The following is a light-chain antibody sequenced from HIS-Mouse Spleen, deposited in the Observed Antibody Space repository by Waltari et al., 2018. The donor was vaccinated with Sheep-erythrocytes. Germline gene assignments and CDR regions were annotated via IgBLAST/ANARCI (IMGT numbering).Light chain of an antibody. CDR3: CSYAGSYTLV. J-gene: IGLJ3*02. V-gene: IGLV2-11*01. CDR1: SSDGGGYNY. CDR2: DVS. Sequence: QSALTQPRSVSGSPGQSVTISCTGTSSDGGGYNYVSWYQHHPGKAPKLVIYDVSKRPSGVPDRFSGSKSGNTASLTISGLQAEDEADYYCCSYAGSYTLVFGGGTKLTVL.